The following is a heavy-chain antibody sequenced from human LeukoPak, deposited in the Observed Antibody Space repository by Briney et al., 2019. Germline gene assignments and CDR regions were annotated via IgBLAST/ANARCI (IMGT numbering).Heavy chain of an antibody. CDR3: AELGITMIGGV. J-gene: IGHJ6*04. CDR2: IYSGGST. CDR1: GFTVSNSY. Sequence: LTGGSLRLSCAASGFTVSNSYMNWVRQAPGKGLEWVSVIYSGGSTYYADSVKGRFTIPRDNSKNTLYLQMNSLRAEDTAVYYCAELGITMIGGVWGKGTTVTISS. D-gene: IGHD3-10*02. V-gene: IGHV3-53*01.